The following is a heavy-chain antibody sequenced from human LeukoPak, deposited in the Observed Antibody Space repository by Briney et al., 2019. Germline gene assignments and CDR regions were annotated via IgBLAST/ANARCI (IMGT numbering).Heavy chain of an antibody. CDR3: ARDRTTYYYDSSGYYYFDY. D-gene: IGHD3-22*01. Sequence: KPSETLSLTCTVSGYSISSGYYWGWIRQPPGKGLEWIGSIYHSGSTYYNPSLKSRVTISVDTSKNQFSPKLSSVTAADTAVYYCARDRTTYYYDSSGYYYFDYWGQGTLVTVSS. CDR1: GYSISSGYY. J-gene: IGHJ4*02. V-gene: IGHV4-38-2*02. CDR2: IYHSGST.